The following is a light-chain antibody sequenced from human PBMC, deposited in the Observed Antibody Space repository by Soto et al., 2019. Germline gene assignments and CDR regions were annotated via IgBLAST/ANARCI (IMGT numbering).Light chain of an antibody. CDR3: CSYTTRTTYV. J-gene: IGLJ1*01. CDR2: DVS. V-gene: IGLV2-14*02. CDR1: SSDVGSYNL. Sequence: QSALTQPASVSGSPGQSITISCTGTSSDVGSYNLVSWYQQHPGKAPKLIIYDVSNRPLGVPDRFFGSKSGNTASLTISGLQAEDEADYYCCSYTTRTTYVFGTGTKVTVL.